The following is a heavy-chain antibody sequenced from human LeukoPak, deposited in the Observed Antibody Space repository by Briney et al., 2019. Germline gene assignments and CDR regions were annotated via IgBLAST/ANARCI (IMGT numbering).Heavy chain of an antibody. CDR1: GGSISSGGYY. D-gene: IGHD3-22*01. J-gene: IGHJ4*02. V-gene: IGHV4-31*03. Sequence: PSETLSLTCTVSGGSISSGGYYWSWIRQHPGKGLEWIGYIYYSGSTYYNPSLKSRVTISVDTSKNQFSLKLSSVTAADTAVYYCARADYYDSSAFDYWGQGTLVTVSS. CDR3: ARADYYDSSAFDY. CDR2: IYYSGST.